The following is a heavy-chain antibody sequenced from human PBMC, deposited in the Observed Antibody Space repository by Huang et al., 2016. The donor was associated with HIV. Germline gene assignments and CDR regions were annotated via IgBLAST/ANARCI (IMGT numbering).Heavy chain of an antibody. D-gene: IGHD3-22*01. CDR1: GFSISSYW. CDR2: SNSDGMST. CDR3: ARDPRIQSWLNFFDY. Sequence: EVQLVESGGGLVQPGGSLRLSCAASGFSISSYWMHWVRQAPGKGLVWVSRSNSDGMSTGYADSVKCRFTISRDNAKNTLYLQMNRLRAEDTAVYYCARDPRIQSWLNFFDYWGQGTLVSVSS. V-gene: IGHV3-74*01. J-gene: IGHJ4*02.